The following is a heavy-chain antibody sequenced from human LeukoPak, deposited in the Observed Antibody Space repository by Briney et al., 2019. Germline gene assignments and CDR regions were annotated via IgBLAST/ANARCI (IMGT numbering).Heavy chain of an antibody. CDR2: INHSGST. CDR3: ARSRGLYLLRYFDY. Sequence: SETLSLTCAVYGGSFSGYYWSWIRQPPGEGLEWIGEINHSGSTNYNPSLKSRVTISVDTSKNQFSLKLSSVTAADTAVYYCARSRGLYLLRYFDYWGQGTLVTVSS. J-gene: IGHJ4*02. D-gene: IGHD3-10*01. V-gene: IGHV4-34*01. CDR1: GGSFSGYY.